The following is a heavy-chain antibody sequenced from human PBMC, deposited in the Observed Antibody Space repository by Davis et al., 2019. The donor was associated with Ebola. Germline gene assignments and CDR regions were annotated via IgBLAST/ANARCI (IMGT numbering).Heavy chain of an antibody. CDR3: ARVDTAMVYYWYFDL. CDR2: ISSSSSYI. Sequence: PGSLLKISCAASGFTFSSYSMNWVRQAPGKGLEWVSFISSSSSYIYYADSVKGRFTISRDNAKNSLYLQMNSLRAEDTAVYYCARVDTAMVYYWYFDLWGRGTLVTVSS. D-gene: IGHD5-18*01. CDR1: GFTFSSYS. J-gene: IGHJ2*01. V-gene: IGHV3-21*01.